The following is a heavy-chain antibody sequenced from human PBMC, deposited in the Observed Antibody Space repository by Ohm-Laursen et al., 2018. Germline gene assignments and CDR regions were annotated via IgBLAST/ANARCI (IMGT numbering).Heavy chain of an antibody. CDR1: GFTFSSYT. V-gene: IGHV3-48*04. CDR3: ARGSLNGLDV. CDR2: ISSRGSTI. Sequence: SLRLSCAASGFTFSSYTMSWVRQAPGKGLEWVSYISSRGSTIYYADSVKGRFTISRDNAKNTLYLQMNSLRAEDTAVYYCARGSLNGLDVWGQGTTVTVSS. J-gene: IGHJ6*02. D-gene: IGHD3-16*01.